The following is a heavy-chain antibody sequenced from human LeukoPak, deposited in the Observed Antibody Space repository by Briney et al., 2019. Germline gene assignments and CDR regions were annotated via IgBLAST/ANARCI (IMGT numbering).Heavy chain of an antibody. V-gene: IGHV4-59*01. CDR2: IYYSGST. J-gene: IGHJ5*02. CDR3: ARGRGGGGSSNNWFDP. D-gene: IGHD2-15*01. Sequence: SETLSLTCTVSGGSINSYYWSWIRQPPGKGLEWIGYIYYSGSTNHNPSLKSRVTISVDTSKNQFSLKLSSVTAADTAVYYCARGRGGGGSSNNWFDPWGQGTLVTVSS. CDR1: GGSINSYY.